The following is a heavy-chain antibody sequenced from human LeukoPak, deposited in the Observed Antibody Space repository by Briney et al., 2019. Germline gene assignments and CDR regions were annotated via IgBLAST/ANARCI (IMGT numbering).Heavy chain of an antibody. J-gene: IGHJ5*02. D-gene: IGHD6-13*01. V-gene: IGHV4-39*01. CDR3: ARHPPHSSSWYWWFDP. CDR2: IYYSGST. Sequence: SETLSLTCTVSGGSISSGGYYWSWIRQHPGKGLEWIGYIYYSGSTYYNPSLKSRVTISVDTSKNQFSLKLSSVTAADTAVYYCARHPPHSSSWYWWFDPWGQGTLVTVSS. CDR1: GGSISSGGYY.